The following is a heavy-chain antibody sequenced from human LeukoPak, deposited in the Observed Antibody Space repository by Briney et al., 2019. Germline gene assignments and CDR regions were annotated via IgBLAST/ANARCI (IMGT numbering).Heavy chain of an antibody. V-gene: IGHV4-4*07. CDR2: IYTSGST. D-gene: IGHD2-2*02. Sequence: PSETLSLTCTVSGGSISSYYWSWIRQPAGKGLEWIGRIYTSGSTNYNPSLKSRVTMSVDTSKNQFSLKLSSVTAADTAVCYCARSGYCSSTSCYNTGYFDYWGQGTLVTVSS. CDR3: ARSGYCSSTSCYNTGYFDY. CDR1: GGSISSYY. J-gene: IGHJ4*02.